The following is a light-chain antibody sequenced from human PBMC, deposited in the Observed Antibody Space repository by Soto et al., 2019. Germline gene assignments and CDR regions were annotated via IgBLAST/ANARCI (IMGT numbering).Light chain of an antibody. CDR2: GAS. CDR3: QQYGSSGT. J-gene: IGKJ1*01. V-gene: IGKV3-20*01. CDR1: QSVSNNY. Sequence: IVVTQSPGTMCLSPGERATLCCRRSQSVSNNYLAWYQQKPGQAPRLLIYGASNRASGTPDRCSGSSAGTDFLLTISRQQHDVFAVYYCQQYGSSGTFGQGTKVDNK.